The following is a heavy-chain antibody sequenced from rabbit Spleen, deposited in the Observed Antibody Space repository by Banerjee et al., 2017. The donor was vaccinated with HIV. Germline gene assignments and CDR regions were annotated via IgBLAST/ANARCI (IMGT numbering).Heavy chain of an antibody. V-gene: IGHV1S40*01. CDR3: AREPIAITGEALDL. D-gene: IGHD4-1*01. Sequence: QSLEESGGDLVMPGASLTLACKASGFSFSHHAVMCWARPAQGKGLEWIAGIYVYIIHDTYYATRAKGRITIPKISWSTVTLHMTSLTAADTATDVGAREPIAITGEALDLWGQGTSSPS. J-gene: IGHJ6*01. CDR1: GFSFSHHAV. CDR2: IYVYIIHDT.